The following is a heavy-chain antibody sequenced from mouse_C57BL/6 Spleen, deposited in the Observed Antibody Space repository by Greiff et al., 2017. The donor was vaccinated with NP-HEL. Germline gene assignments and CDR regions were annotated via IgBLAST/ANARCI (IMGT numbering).Heavy chain of an antibody. V-gene: IGHV1-82*01. D-gene: IGHD3-2*02. CDR1: GYAFSSSW. CDR3: ARETGSSGYQFAY. CDR2: IYPGDGDT. Sequence: VQLQESGPELVKPGASVKISCKASGYAFSSSWMNWVKQRPGKGLEWIGRIYPGDGDTNYNGKFKGKATLTADKSSSTAYMQLSSLTSEDSAVYFCARETGSSGYQFAYWGQGTLVTVSA. J-gene: IGHJ3*01.